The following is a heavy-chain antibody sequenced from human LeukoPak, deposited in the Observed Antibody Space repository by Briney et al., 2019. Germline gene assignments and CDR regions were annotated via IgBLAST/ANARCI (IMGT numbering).Heavy chain of an antibody. V-gene: IGHV3-23*01. CDR3: AKPRPRVRSLTYYYDSSGYSYPPFDY. CDR2: ICGSGGST. CDR1: GVTFSSYG. D-gene: IGHD3-22*01. Sequence: PGGSLRLSCAASGVTFSSYGMNWVRQAPGKGLEWVSAICGSGGSTYYADSVKGRFTISRDNSKNTLYLQMNSLRADDTAVYYCAKPRPRVRSLTYYYDSSGYSYPPFDYWGQGTLGTVS. J-gene: IGHJ4*02.